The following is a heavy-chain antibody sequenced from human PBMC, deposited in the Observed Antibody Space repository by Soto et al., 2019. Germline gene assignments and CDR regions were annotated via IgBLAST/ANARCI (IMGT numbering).Heavy chain of an antibody. Sequence: SETLSLTCTVPGGSISSGDYYWSWIRQPPGKGLEWIGYICYSGSTYYNPSLKSRVTISVDTSKNQFSLKLSSVPAADTAVYYCARDTHADCSGGSCYSGYNWFDPWGQGTLVTVSS. J-gene: IGHJ5*02. CDR2: ICYSGST. CDR1: GGSISSGDYY. D-gene: IGHD2-15*01. CDR3: ARDTHADCSGGSCYSGYNWFDP. V-gene: IGHV4-30-4*01.